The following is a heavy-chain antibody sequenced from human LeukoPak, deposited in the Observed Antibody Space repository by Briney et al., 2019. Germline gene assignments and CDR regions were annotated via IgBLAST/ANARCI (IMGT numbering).Heavy chain of an antibody. Sequence: GGSLRLSCAASGFTFSNAWMSWVRQAPGKGLEWVGRIKSKTDGGTTDYAAPVKGRFTISRDDSKNTLYLQMNSLKTEDTAVYYCTTDAVGAWEEYYYGMDVWGQGTTVTVSS. D-gene: IGHD1-26*01. CDR1: GFTFSNAW. CDR3: TTDAVGAWEEYYYGMDV. J-gene: IGHJ6*02. V-gene: IGHV3-15*01. CDR2: IKSKTDGGTT.